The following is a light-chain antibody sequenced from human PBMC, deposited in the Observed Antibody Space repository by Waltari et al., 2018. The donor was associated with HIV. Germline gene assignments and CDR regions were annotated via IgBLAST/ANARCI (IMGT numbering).Light chain of an antibody. V-gene: IGKV3-20*01. J-gene: IGKJ5*01. CDR2: GAS. Sequence: EIVLTQSPATLSLSPGEGAVLSCRASQSVSNSYVAWYQQKVGQAPSLLIYGASRMAIGIPDRFSGSGSGTDFTLTISGLEPEDFAVYYCQQYGSSPITFGQGTRLEIK. CDR3: QQYGSSPIT. CDR1: QSVSNSY.